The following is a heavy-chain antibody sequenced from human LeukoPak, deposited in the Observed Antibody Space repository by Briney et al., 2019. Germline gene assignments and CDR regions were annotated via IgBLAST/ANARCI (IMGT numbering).Heavy chain of an antibody. Sequence: GASVKVSCKASGYTFTNYDINWVRQAPGQGLEWMGWINPNSGVTTYAQKFQGRVTMTRDTSVSTAYMDLSRLRSDDTAVYYCATEGVGATLAFFDSWGQGTLVTVSS. CDR3: ATEGVGATLAFFDS. CDR1: GYTFTNYD. D-gene: IGHD1-26*01. J-gene: IGHJ4*02. V-gene: IGHV1-2*02. CDR2: INPNSGVT.